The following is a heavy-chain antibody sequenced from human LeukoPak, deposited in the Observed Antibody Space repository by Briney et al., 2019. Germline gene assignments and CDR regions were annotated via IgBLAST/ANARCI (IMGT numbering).Heavy chain of an antibody. J-gene: IGHJ4*02. CDR1: GFTFSSYA. CDR2: ISGSGGST. D-gene: IGHD6-19*01. V-gene: IGHV3-23*01. CDR3: AKDHRSGWYFDY. Sequence: GGSLRLSCAASGFTFSSYAMSWVRQAPGKGLEWVSAISGSGGSTYYADSMKGRFTISRDNSKNTLYLQMNSLRAEDTAVYYCAKDHRSGWYFDYWGQGTLVTVSS.